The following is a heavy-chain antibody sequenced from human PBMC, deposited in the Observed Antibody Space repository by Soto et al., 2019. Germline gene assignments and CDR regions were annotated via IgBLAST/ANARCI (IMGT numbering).Heavy chain of an antibody. J-gene: IGHJ3*02. CDR3: ATAYVYDFENSNYYRDAFDI. D-gene: IGHD3-22*01. CDR2: MYPYDSDI. V-gene: IGHV5-51*01. Sequence: GESLKISCKASGYSFSFYWIGWVRQMPGKGLEWMAIMYPYDSDIRYSPSFEAHVTISADKSTSTAFLQWSSLKASDTAMYYCATAYVYDFENSNYYRDAFDIWGQGTLVTVSS. CDR1: GYSFSFYW.